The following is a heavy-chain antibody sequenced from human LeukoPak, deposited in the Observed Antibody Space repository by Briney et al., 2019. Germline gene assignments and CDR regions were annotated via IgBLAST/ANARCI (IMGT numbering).Heavy chain of an antibody. D-gene: IGHD2-15*01. CDR2: IFYSGST. V-gene: IGHV4-39*07. CDR1: GGSISTSNYY. CDR3: ARGYCSGGSCYSGARQRPYNWFDP. Sequence: SETLSLTCTVSGGSISTSNYYWGWIRQPPGKGLEWIGNIFYSGSTYYSPSLKSRVTISLDTSRNQFSLKLSSVTAADTAVYYCARGYCSGGSCYSGARQRPYNWFDPWGQGTLVTVSS. J-gene: IGHJ5*02.